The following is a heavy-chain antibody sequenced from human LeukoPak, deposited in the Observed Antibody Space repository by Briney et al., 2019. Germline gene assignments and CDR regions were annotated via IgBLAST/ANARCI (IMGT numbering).Heavy chain of an antibody. CDR1: GGSISSGSYY. V-gene: IGHV4-61*02. Sequence: SETLSLTCTVSGGSISSGSYYWSWIRQPAGKGLEWIGRIYTSGSTNYNPSLKSRVTISVDTSKNQFSLKLSSVTAADTAVYYCAREDCSSTSCYVNYFDYWGQGTLVTVSS. CDR2: IYTSGST. J-gene: IGHJ4*02. D-gene: IGHD2-2*01. CDR3: AREDCSSTSCYVNYFDY.